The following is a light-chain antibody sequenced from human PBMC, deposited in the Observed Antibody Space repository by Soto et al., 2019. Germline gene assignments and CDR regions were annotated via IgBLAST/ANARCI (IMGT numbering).Light chain of an antibody. CDR1: RSVDNY. CDR3: QQRDNWPRT. J-gene: IGKJ1*01. V-gene: IGKV3-11*01. Sequence: EIVLTQSPATVSLSPGERATLSCRVSRSVDNYLDWYQQKPGQAPRLLIYDASTRATCIPARFSGSGSGTDYTLTISSLEPEDFAIYHCQQRDNWPRTFGQGTRVEIK. CDR2: DAS.